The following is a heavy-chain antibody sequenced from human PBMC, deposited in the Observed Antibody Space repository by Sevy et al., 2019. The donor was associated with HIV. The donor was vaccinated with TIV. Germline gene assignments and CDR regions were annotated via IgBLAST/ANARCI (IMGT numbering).Heavy chain of an antibody. Sequence: GGSLRLSCAASGFAFDDYAMHWVRQVPGNGLEWVSGISWNSATIGYADSVKGRFTISRDNAKDSLLWQMNSLRAEDTAMYYSAKDIGGIETFDYYSYYGMDVWGQGTTVTVSS. CDR2: ISWNSATI. J-gene: IGHJ6*02. CDR3: AKDIGGIETFDYYSYYGMDV. V-gene: IGHV3-9*01. CDR1: GFAFDDYA. D-gene: IGHD2-21*01.